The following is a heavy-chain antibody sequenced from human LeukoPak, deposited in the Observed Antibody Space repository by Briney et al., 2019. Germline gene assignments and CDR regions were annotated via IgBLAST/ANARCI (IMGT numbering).Heavy chain of an antibody. J-gene: IGHJ4*02. D-gene: IGHD4-23*01. Sequence: SETLSLTCAVYGGSFSDYYWSWIRQPPGKGLEWIGEINHSGSTNYNPSLKSRVTISVDTSKNQFSLKLSSVTAADTAVYYCAYSTVVTRGYYWGQGTLVTVSS. CDR3: AYSTVVTRGYY. CDR1: GGSFSDYY. V-gene: IGHV4-34*01. CDR2: INHSGST.